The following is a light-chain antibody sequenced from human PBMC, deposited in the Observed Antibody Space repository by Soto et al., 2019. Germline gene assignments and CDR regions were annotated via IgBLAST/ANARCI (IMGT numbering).Light chain of an antibody. CDR3: QQYNKWPLT. J-gene: IGKJ4*01. Sequence: EIVMTQSPATLSVSPGERATLSCRASQSVSNNLAWYQQKPGQAPRLLIYFASTRATGTPARFSGSGSGTEFTLTISSLQSEDFAFYYCQQYNKWPLTFGGGTKVETK. V-gene: IGKV3-15*01. CDR2: FAS. CDR1: QSVSNN.